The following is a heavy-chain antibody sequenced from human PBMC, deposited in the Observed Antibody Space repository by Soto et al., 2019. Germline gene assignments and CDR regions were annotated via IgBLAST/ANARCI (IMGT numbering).Heavy chain of an antibody. CDR2: ISDSGGTR. V-gene: IGHV3-48*03. Sequence: EAQLVQSGGDLVQPGGSLRLSCAASGFSFSSYETVWVRQTPRQGLEWVSYISDSGGTRHYADSVKGRFTISRDNAKNSLYLQMDNLRGEDTAVYYCARVPYYYGSGSYYNPDYWGQGTLVTVSS. J-gene: IGHJ4*02. D-gene: IGHD3-10*01. CDR3: ARVPYYYGSGSYYNPDY. CDR1: GFSFSSYE.